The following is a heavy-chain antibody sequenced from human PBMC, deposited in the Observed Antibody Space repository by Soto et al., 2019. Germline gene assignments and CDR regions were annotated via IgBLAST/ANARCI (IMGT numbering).Heavy chain of an antibody. J-gene: IGHJ3*02. D-gene: IGHD5-18*01. V-gene: IGHV4-39*01. CDR3: ARLGRRGYSYGDAFDI. Sequence: QLQLQESGPGLVKPSETLSLTCTVSGGSISSSSYYWGWIRQPPGKGLEWIGSIYYSGSAYYNPSVKSRVTISEDTSKHQFSLMLSSVTAADTAVYYCARLGRRGYSYGDAFDIWGQGTMVTVSS. CDR1: GGSISSSSYY. CDR2: IYYSGSA.